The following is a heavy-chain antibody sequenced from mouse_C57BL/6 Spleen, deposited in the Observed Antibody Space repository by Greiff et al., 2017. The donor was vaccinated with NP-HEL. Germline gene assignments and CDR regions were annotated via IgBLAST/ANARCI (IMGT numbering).Heavy chain of an antibody. CDR3: AKPYYYGSSRYAMDY. D-gene: IGHD1-1*01. CDR1: GYSFTGYF. J-gene: IGHJ4*01. Sequence: EVQLQESGPELVKPGDSVKISCKASGYSFTGYFMNWVMQSHGKSLEWIGRINPYNGDTFYNQKFKGKATLTVDKSSSTAHMELRSLTSEDSAVYYCAKPYYYGSSRYAMDYWGQGTSVTVSS. CDR2: INPYNGDT. V-gene: IGHV1-20*01.